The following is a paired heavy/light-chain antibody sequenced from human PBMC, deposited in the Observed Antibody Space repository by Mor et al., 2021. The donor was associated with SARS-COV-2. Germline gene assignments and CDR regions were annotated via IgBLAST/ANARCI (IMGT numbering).Light chain of an antibody. CDR3: MQTTKLPWT. V-gene: IGKV2D-29*01. Sequence: DIVLTQTPLSLPVTPGEPASISCKSSQSLVDGHRRTYLYWYLQRPGQPPQLLIYEVFNRFSGVPDRFSGSGSDTDFTLKISRVEAEDVGVYYCMQTTKLPWTFGQGTKVEIK. J-gene: IGKJ1*01. CDR2: EVF. CDR1: QSLVDGHRRTY.
Heavy chain of an antibody. CDR1: GYSFTDYW. CDR2: IYPGNSDT. J-gene: IGHJ4*02. V-gene: IGHV5-51*01. D-gene: IGHD5-12*01. CDR3: TRHSGYDSSGSYDY. Sequence: EVQLVQSGGEVKKPGESLKISCKGSGYSFTDYWIGWVRQMPGKGLEWMGIIYPGNSDTRYSPSFQGQVTISVDKSSNTAYLQWSSLKASDSAKYYCTRHSGYDSSGSYDYWGQGTLVTVSS.